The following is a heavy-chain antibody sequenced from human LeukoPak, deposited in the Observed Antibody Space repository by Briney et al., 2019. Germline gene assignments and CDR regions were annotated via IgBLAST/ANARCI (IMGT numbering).Heavy chain of an antibody. J-gene: IGHJ4*02. Sequence: GGSLRLSCAASGFTFSSYWMHWVRQAPGKGLVWVSRINSDGSSTSYADSVKGRFTISRDNAKNTLYLQMNSLRAEDTAVYYCARAWGVGYCSGGSCYGGFDYWGQGTLATVSS. V-gene: IGHV3-74*01. CDR2: INSDGSST. D-gene: IGHD2-15*01. CDR3: ARAWGVGYCSGGSCYGGFDY. CDR1: GFTFSSYW.